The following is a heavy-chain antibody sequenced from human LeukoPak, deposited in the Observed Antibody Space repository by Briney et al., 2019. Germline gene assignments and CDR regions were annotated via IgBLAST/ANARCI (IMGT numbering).Heavy chain of an antibody. Sequence: SETLSLTCTVYGGSFSGYYWSWIRQPPGKGLEWIGYIYYSGSTNYNPSLKSRVTISVDTSKNQFSLKLSSVTAADTAVYYCARGRGAAAGTNWFDPWGQGTLVTVSS. CDR2: IYYSGST. J-gene: IGHJ5*02. V-gene: IGHV4-59*01. CDR1: GGSFSGYY. CDR3: ARGRGAAAGTNWFDP. D-gene: IGHD6-13*01.